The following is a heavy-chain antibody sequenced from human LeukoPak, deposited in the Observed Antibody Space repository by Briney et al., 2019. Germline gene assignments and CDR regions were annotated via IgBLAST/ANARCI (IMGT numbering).Heavy chain of an antibody. J-gene: IGHJ4*02. CDR3: ARATYSSGWDY. Sequence: PSEPLSLTCTVCGGFISSYYWSGLRQPRGGGVEWIGYNYYSWNTKYNPSLKSRVTISVDKSNNHASLKPSWVTAADTAVDYCARATYSSGWDYWNQETLLTVPS. CDR2: NYYSWNT. V-gene: IGHV4-59*01. CDR1: GGFISSYY. D-gene: IGHD6-19*01.